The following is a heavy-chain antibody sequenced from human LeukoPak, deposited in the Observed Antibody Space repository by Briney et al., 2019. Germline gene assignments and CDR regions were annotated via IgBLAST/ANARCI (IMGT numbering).Heavy chain of an antibody. CDR3: AKGVRLRFAFYFDY. CDR2: ISGNSANT. Sequence: PGGSLRLSCAASGFTFSNYAMTWVRQAPGKGLEWVSSISGNSANTYYADSVKGRFTVSRANSKNILYLQMNSLRVEDTAVYFCAKGVRLRFAFYFDYWGQGTLATVSS. J-gene: IGHJ4*02. V-gene: IGHV3-23*01. CDR1: GFTFSNYA. D-gene: IGHD6-25*01.